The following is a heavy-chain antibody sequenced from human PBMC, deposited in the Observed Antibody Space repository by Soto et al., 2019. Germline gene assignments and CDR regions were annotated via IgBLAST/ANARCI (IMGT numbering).Heavy chain of an antibody. D-gene: IGHD3-22*01. J-gene: IGHJ4*02. CDR2: IDPSGDNT. V-gene: IGHV1-46*01. Sequence: QVQLVQSGAEVKKPGASAKVSCKASEYSFTSYYMHWVRRAPGQGLEWMGMIDPSGDNTGYPQKFQGRLTMTSDTSTSTVYMELSSLRSEDTAMYYCAATRGYSPPFDSWGQGTRVTVS. CDR1: EYSFTSYY. CDR3: AATRGYSPPFDS.